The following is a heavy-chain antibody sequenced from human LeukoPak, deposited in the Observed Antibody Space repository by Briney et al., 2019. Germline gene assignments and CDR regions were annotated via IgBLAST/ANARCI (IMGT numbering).Heavy chain of an antibody. CDR2: IYYSGST. CDR3: ARHSPAMVDYYYYYMDV. D-gene: IGHD5-18*01. J-gene: IGHJ6*03. Sequence: SETLSLTCAVYGGSFSDYYWIRQPPGKGLEWIGTIYYSGSTYYNPSLKSRVTISVDTSKNHFSLKLSSVTAADTAVYYCARHSPAMVDYYYYYMDVWGKGTTVTISS. CDR1: GGSFSDYY. V-gene: IGHV4-34*01.